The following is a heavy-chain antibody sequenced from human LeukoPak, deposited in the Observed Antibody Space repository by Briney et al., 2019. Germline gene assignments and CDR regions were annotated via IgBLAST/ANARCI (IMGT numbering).Heavy chain of an antibody. CDR1: GFTFSAYA. D-gene: IGHD3-3*01. CDR2: LSGSGAGT. J-gene: IGHJ4*02. V-gene: IGHV3-23*01. Sequence: GGSLRLSCAASGFTFSAYALGWVGRDPGGGREGVATLSGSGAGTYYSDSVQGRFTISRDNSKRTLFLQMNSLRAEDTAFYYCAKAELGVDTFFDYWGQGTLVTVSS. CDR3: AKAELGVDTFFDY.